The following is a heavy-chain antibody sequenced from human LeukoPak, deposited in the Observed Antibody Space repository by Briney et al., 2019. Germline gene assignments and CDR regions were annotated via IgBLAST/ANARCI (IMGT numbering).Heavy chain of an antibody. J-gene: IGHJ4*02. CDR1: GFTFSSYS. Sequence: MAGGSLRLSCAASGFTFSSYSMNWVRQAPGKGLEWVSSISSSSSYIYYADSVKGRFTISRDNAKNSLYLQMNSLRAEDTAVYYCATLASDSDYWGQGTLVTVSS. V-gene: IGHV3-21*01. CDR2: ISSSSSYI. CDR3: ATLASDSDY.